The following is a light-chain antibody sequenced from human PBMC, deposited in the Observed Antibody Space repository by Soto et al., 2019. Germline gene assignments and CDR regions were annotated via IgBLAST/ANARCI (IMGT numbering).Light chain of an antibody. Sequence: DIQMTQAPSSLSASVGDRVTITCRASQSISRNLNWYQQKLGKAPKLLIYGASSLHNGVPSRFSGRGSGTDFTLTITSLQPEDFATYYCQQSSSPPATFGGGTRVEI. CDR3: QQSSSPPAT. J-gene: IGKJ4*01. V-gene: IGKV1-39*01. CDR2: GAS. CDR1: QSISRN.